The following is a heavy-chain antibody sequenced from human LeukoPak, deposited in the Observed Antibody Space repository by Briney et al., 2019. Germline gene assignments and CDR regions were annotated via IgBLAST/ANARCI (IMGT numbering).Heavy chain of an antibody. D-gene: IGHD6-13*01. CDR3: GFGYSSSWYSFDY. Sequence: SVKVSCKASGGTFSSYAISWVQQAPGQGLEWMGGIIPIFGTANYAQKFQGRVTITADESTSTAYMELSSLRSEDTAVYYCGFGYSSSWYSFDYWGQGTLVTVSS. CDR1: GGTFSSYA. V-gene: IGHV1-69*13. J-gene: IGHJ4*02. CDR2: IIPIFGTA.